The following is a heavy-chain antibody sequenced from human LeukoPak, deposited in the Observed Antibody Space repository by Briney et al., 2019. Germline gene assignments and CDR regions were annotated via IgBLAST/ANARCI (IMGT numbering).Heavy chain of an antibody. D-gene: IGHD1-26*01. Sequence: GGSLRLSCGASGFSFSLYAMTWVRRAPGKGLEGGSIIYSGCSTFYADSVKGRFTISRDNPQNTLYLQMNRLRAEDTAVYYCARGGSYLSAFDIWGQGTMVTVSS. V-gene: IGHV3-53*01. CDR3: ARGGSYLSAFDI. CDR1: GFSFSLYA. J-gene: IGHJ3*02. CDR2: IYSGCST.